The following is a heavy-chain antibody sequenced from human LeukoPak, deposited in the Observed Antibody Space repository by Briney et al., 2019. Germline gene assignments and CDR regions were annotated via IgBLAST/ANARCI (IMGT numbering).Heavy chain of an antibody. CDR1: GFTFSSYG. Sequence: KSGGSLRLSCAASGFTFSSYGMSWVRQAPGKGLEWVSAISGSGGSTYYADSVKGRFTISRDNSKNTLYLQMNSLRAEDTAVYYCARTYGSGSLDYGGQGTLVTVSS. CDR2: ISGSGGST. V-gene: IGHV3-23*01. CDR3: ARTYGSGSLDY. J-gene: IGHJ4*02. D-gene: IGHD2-15*01.